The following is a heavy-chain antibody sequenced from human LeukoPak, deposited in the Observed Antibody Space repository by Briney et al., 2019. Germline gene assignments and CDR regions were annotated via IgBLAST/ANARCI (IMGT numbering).Heavy chain of an antibody. CDR1: GGSISSYY. V-gene: IGHV4-59*08. J-gene: IGHJ6*03. CDR2: IYYSGST. Sequence: SETLSLTCTVSGGSISSYYWSWIRQPPGKGLEWIGYIYYSGSTNYNPSLKSRVTISVDTSKNQFSLKLSSVTAADTAVYYCARHDLPSYYYMDVWGKGTTVTISS. CDR3: ARHDLPSYYYMDV.